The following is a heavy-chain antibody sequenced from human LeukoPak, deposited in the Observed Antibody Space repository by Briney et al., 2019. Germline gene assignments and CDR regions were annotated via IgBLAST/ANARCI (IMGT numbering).Heavy chain of an antibody. CDR1: GGSISSGDYY. CDR3: ARAPLRLRLGELSSFDY. D-gene: IGHD3-16*02. CDR2: IYYSGST. Sequence: PSQTLSLTCTVSGGSISSGDYYWSWIRQPPGKGLEWIGYIYYSGSTYYNPSLKSRVTISVDTSKNQFSLKLSSVTAADTAAYYCARAPLRLRLGELSSFDYWGQGTLVTVSS. V-gene: IGHV4-30-4*01. J-gene: IGHJ4*02.